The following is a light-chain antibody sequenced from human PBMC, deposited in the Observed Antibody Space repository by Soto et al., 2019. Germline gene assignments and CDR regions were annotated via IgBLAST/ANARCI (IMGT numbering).Light chain of an antibody. V-gene: IGLV2-14*01. CDR1: SSDVGDYNY. CDR2: DVS. CDR3: SSYTSSGTLV. J-gene: IGLJ1*01. Sequence: QSALTQPASVSGSPGQSITISCTGSSSDVGDYNYVSWYQQHPGKAPKLMIYDVSNRPPGVSNRFSGSKSGSTASLTISGLQAEDEADYYCSSYTSSGTLVFGTGTKVTVL.